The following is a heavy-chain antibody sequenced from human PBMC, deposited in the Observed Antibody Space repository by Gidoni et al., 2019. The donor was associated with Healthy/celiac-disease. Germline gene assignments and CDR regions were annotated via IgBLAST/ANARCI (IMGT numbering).Heavy chain of an antibody. D-gene: IGHD5-18*01. Sequence: SSYIYYADSVKGRFTISRDNAKNSLYLQMNSLRAEDTAVYYCARALDTAMVTVDYWGQGTLVTVSS. CDR3: ARALDTAMVTVDY. V-gene: IGHV3-21*01. J-gene: IGHJ4*02. CDR2: SSYI.